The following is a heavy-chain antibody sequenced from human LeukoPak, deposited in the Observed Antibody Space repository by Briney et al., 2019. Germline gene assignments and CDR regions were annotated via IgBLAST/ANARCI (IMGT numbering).Heavy chain of an antibody. V-gene: IGHV3-23*01. CDR2: ISGSGGST. Sequence: GGSLRLSCAASGFTFSSYAMSWVRQAPGKGLEWVSAISGSGGSTYYADSVKGRFTISRDNSKNTLYLQMNSLRAEDTAVYYCAKDRASVRGVPDAFDIWGQGTMVTVSS. D-gene: IGHD3-10*01. CDR1: GFTFSSYA. CDR3: AKDRASVRGVPDAFDI. J-gene: IGHJ3*02.